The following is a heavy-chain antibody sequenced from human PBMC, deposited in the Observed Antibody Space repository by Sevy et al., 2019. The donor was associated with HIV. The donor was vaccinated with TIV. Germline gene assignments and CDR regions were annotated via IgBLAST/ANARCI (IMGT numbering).Heavy chain of an antibody. CDR1: GYSISSGYY. CDR3: ATSDCSSTSCYSTHGMDV. Sequence: SETLSLTCAVSGYSISSGYYWGWIRQPPGKGLEWIGSIYHSGSTYYNPSLKSRVTISVDTSKHRFSLKLSSVTAAHTAVYYCATSDCSSTSCYSTHGMDVWGQGTTVTVSS. D-gene: IGHD2-2*01. V-gene: IGHV4-38-2*01. CDR2: IYHSGST. J-gene: IGHJ6*02.